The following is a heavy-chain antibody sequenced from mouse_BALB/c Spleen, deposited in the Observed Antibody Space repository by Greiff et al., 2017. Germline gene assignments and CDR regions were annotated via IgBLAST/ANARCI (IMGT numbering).Heavy chain of an antibody. V-gene: IGHV1S29*02. J-gene: IGHJ4*01. CDR2: IYPYNGGT. Sequence: EVQLQPSGAELVRPGASVTLSCKASGYTFTDYNMPWVKQRHGKSLEWIGYIYPYNGGTGYNQKFKSKATLTVDNSSSTAYMEHRSLTSEDSAVYDSARRVGRDYYAMDYWGQGTSVTVSS. CDR3: ARRVGRDYYAMDY. CDR1: GYTFTDYN. D-gene: IGHD4-1*01.